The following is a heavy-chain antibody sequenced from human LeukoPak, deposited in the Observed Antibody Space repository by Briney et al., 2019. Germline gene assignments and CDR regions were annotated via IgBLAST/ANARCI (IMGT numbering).Heavy chain of an antibody. CDR1: GFTFSSYG. CDR2: IRYDGSNK. CDR3: AKDPSRRGMTTVTTGDY. V-gene: IGHV3-30*02. J-gene: IGHJ4*02. Sequence: GGSLRLSCAASGFTFSSYGMHWVRQAPGKGLEWVAFIRYDGSNKYYADSVKGRFTISRDNSKNTLYLQMNSLRAEDTAVYYCAKDPSRRGMTTVTTGDYWGQGTLVTVSS. D-gene: IGHD4-17*01.